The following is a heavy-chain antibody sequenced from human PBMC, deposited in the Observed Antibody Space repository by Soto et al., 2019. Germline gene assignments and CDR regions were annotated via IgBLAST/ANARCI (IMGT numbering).Heavy chain of an antibody. Sequence: SETLSLTCTVSGGSISGYYWSWIRQPPGKRLEWIGYIDYYGSTNYNPSLKSRVTISVDTSKKQFSLNLGSVTAADTAIYYCARYFDWPSGFHIWCQGTMVNVSS. CDR1: GGSISGYY. CDR3: ARYFDWPSGFHI. V-gene: IGHV4-59*01. J-gene: IGHJ3*02. CDR2: IDYYGST. D-gene: IGHD3-9*01.